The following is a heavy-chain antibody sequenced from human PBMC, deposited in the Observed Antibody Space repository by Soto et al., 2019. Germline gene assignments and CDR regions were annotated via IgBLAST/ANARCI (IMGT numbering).Heavy chain of an antibody. D-gene: IGHD6-13*01. J-gene: IGHJ6*02. V-gene: IGHV3-23*01. CDR2: ISGSGDST. Sequence: EVQLLESGGGLVQPGGSLRLSCAASGFTFSSYAMSWVRQAPGKGLEWVSVISGSGDSTYYADSVRGRFTISRDNSKNTLYLQMNSLRAEATAVYYCAKGRAGAAAGPTKFYGMDVWGQGTTVTVSS. CDR1: GFTFSSYA. CDR3: AKGRAGAAAGPTKFYGMDV.